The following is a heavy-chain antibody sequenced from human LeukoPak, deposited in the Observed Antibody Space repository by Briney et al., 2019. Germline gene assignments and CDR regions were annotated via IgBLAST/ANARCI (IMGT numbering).Heavy chain of an antibody. Sequence: PGGSLRLSCAASGFTFSSYSMNWVRQAPGKGLEWVSYISSSSNTIYYADSVKGRFTISRDNAKNSLYLQMNSLRDEDTAVYYCARIPWSQTEHFQYWGQGTLVTVFS. D-gene: IGHD3-3*01. V-gene: IGHV3-48*02. CDR2: ISSSSNTI. CDR3: ARIPWSQTEHFQY. J-gene: IGHJ1*01. CDR1: GFTFSSYS.